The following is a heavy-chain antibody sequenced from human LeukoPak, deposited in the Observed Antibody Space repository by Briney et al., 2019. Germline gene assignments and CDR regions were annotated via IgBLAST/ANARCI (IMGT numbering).Heavy chain of an antibody. J-gene: IGHJ4*02. CDR1: GYTLTELS. V-gene: IGHV1-24*01. CDR2: FDPEDGET. D-gene: IGHD6-19*01. Sequence: ASVKVSCKASGYTLTELSMHWVRQAPGKGLEWMGGFDPEDGETIYAQKFQGRVTMTEDTSTDTAYMELSSLRSEDTAVYYCATGVAGTNFFDYWGQGTLVTVSS. CDR3: ATGVAGTNFFDY.